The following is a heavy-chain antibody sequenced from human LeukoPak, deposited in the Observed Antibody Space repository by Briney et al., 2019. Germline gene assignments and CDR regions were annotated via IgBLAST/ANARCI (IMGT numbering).Heavy chain of an antibody. CDR2: ISYSGST. D-gene: IGHD4-23*01. J-gene: IGHJ3*02. V-gene: IGHV4-59*01. CDR1: GGSISSYY. Sequence: SETLSLNCTVSGGSISSYYWSWIRQPPGKGLEWIGYISYSGSTNYNPSLKSRVTISIDTYKNHFSLKLSSVTAADTAAYFCARNYGGYAFDIWGQGTVVTVSS. CDR3: ARNYGGYAFDI.